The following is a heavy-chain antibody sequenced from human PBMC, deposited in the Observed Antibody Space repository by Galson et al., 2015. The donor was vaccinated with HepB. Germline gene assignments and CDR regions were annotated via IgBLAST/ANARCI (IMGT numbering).Heavy chain of an antibody. J-gene: IGHJ6*02. V-gene: IGHV3-21*01. D-gene: IGHD3-10*01. CDR1: GFTFSSYS. CDR2: ISSSSYI. CDR3: ARDVWFGEVGNYYYGMDV. Sequence: SLRLSCAASGFTFSSYSMNWVRQAPGKGLEWVSSISSSSYIYYADSVKGRFTISRDNAKNSLYLQMNSLRAEDTAVYYCARDVWFGEVGNYYYGMDVWGQGTTVTVSS.